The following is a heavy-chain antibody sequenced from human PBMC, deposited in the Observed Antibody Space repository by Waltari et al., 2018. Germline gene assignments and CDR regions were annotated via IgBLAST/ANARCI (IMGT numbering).Heavy chain of an antibody. CDR3: AREVGGSSWSTTPRGDAFDI. D-gene: IGHD6-13*01. Sequence: QLQLRESGPGRLKPTETLSLTCSVYGDSIGSGYDYWGWIRQAAGTGREWIGCIYFAVSTYYNPSLKSRLTISVDTSKNQFSLRLSSVTAADTAVYYCAREVGGSSWSTTPRGDAFDIWGQGTMVTVSS. V-gene: IGHV4-39*07. CDR1: GDSIGSGYDY. CDR2: IYFAVST. J-gene: IGHJ3*02.